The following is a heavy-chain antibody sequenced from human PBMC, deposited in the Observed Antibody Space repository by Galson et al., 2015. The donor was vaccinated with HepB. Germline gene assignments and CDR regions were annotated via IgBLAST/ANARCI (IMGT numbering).Heavy chain of an antibody. Sequence: SLRLSCAASGFTFSSYAMHWVRQAPGKGLEWVAVISYDGSNKYYADSVKGRFTISGDNSKNTLYLQMNSLRAEDTAVYYCATGGILSAALVFSSGYYSDYWGQGTLVTVSS. CDR1: GFTFSSYA. D-gene: IGHD3-22*01. J-gene: IGHJ4*02. V-gene: IGHV3-30*04. CDR3: ATGGILSAALVFSSGYYSDY. CDR2: ISYDGSNK.